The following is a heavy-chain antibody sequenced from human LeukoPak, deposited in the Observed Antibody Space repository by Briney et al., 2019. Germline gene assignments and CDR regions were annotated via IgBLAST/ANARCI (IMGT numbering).Heavy chain of an antibody. V-gene: IGHV3-30-3*01. Sequence: PGRSLRLSCAASGFTFSSYAMHWVRQAPGKGLEWVAVISYDGSNKYYADSVKGRFTISRDNSKNTLYLQMNSLRAEDTAVYYCAREGCNSTSCFSWAFDYWGQGTLVTVSS. J-gene: IGHJ4*02. CDR3: AREGCNSTSCFSWAFDY. CDR2: ISYDGSNK. CDR1: GFTFSSYA. D-gene: IGHD2-2*01.